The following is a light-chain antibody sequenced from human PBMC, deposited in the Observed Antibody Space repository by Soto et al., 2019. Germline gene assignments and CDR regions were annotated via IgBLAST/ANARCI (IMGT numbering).Light chain of an antibody. Sequence: DIQMTQSPSSLSASVGDRVTITCRASQRISSYLNWYQQKPWKAPKLLIYAASSLQSGVPSRFSGSGSGTHFTLTISSLQPEDFATYYCQQSYSTPLTFGGGTKVEIK. CDR2: AAS. V-gene: IGKV1-39*01. J-gene: IGKJ4*01. CDR3: QQSYSTPLT. CDR1: QRISSY.